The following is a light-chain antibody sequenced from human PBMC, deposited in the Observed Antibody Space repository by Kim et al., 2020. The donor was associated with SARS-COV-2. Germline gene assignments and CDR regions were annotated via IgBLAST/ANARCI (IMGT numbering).Light chain of an antibody. J-gene: IGKJ4*01. CDR2: AAS. CDR1: QGISSY. CDR3: QQYYSYPPLT. V-gene: IGKV1-8*01. Sequence: STVDRVTITCRASQGISSYLAWYPQKPGKAPKLLIYAASTLQSGVPSRFSGSGSGTDFTLTISCLQSEDFATYYCQQYYSYPPLTFGGGTKVDIK.